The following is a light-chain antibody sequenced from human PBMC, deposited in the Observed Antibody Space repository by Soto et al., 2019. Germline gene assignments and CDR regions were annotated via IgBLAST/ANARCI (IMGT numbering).Light chain of an antibody. CDR3: MQALQTPWT. CDR1: QSLLHSNGYNY. V-gene: IGKV2-28*01. J-gene: IGKJ1*01. CDR2: LGS. Sequence: DIVMTQSPLSLPVTPGEPASISCRSSQSLLHSNGYNYLDWYLQKPGQSPQLLIYLGSNRASGVPDRLSGSGSGTDFTLKISRVEAEDVWVYYCMQALQTPWTFGQGTKVEIK.